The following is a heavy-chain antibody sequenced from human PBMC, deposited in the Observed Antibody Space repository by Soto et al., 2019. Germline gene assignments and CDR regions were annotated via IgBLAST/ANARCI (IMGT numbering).Heavy chain of an antibody. D-gene: IGHD4-17*01. CDR1: GFTFDDYA. CDR2: ISWNSGSI. Sequence: DVQLVESGGGLVQPGRSLRLSCAASGFTFDDYAMHWVRQAPGKGLEWVSGISWNSGSIGYADSVKGRFTISRDNAKNSLYLQMNSLRAEDTALYYCAKAARRTTAYGDYFDYWGQGTLVTVSS. V-gene: IGHV3-9*01. J-gene: IGHJ4*02. CDR3: AKAARRTTAYGDYFDY.